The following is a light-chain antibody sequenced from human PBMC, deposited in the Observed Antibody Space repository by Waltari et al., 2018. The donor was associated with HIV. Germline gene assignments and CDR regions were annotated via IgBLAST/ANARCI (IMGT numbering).Light chain of an antibody. CDR1: SLRNYY. V-gene: IGLV3-19*01. CDR3: NSRDNSGHHL. Sequence: SSELTQDPAVSVALGQTVRITCQGASLRNYYANWYQQKPGQAPVLVIYAKTSRPSGIPDRFSGSSSGGIASLTITGTQAEDEADYYCNSRDNSGHHLFGGGTRLTVL. CDR2: AKT. J-gene: IGLJ3*02.